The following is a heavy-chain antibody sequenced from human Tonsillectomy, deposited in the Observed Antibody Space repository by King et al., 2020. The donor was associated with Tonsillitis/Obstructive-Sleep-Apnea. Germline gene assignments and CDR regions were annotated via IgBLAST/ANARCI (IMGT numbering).Heavy chain of an antibody. D-gene: IGHD3-22*01. V-gene: IGHV4-39*01. CDR1: GGSISSSSYY. CDR3: ARLPYYYDSSGYYADY. CDR2: IYYSGST. J-gene: IGHJ4*02. Sequence: QLQESGPGLVKPSETLSLTCTVSGGSISSSSYYWGWIRQPPGKGLEWIGSIYYSGSTYYNPSLKSRVTISEDTSKNQFSLKLSSVTAADTALYYCARLPYYYDSSGYYADYWGQGTLVTVSS.